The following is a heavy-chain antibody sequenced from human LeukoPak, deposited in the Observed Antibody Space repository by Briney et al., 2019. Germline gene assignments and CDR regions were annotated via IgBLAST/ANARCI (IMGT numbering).Heavy chain of an antibody. Sequence: PGGSLRLSCAASGFTFSSYAMSWVRQAPGKGLEWVSAISGSGGSTYYADSVKGRFTISRDNSKNTLYLQMNSLRAEDTAVYYCAKGVVPAASPSIYNWFDPWGQGTLVTASS. CDR2: ISGSGGST. V-gene: IGHV3-23*01. D-gene: IGHD2-2*01. CDR3: AKGVVPAASPSIYNWFDP. CDR1: GFTFSSYA. J-gene: IGHJ5*02.